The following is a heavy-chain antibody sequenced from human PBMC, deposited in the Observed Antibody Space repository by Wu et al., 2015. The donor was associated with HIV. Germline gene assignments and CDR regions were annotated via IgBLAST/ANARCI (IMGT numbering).Heavy chain of an antibody. Sequence: QLVQSGAEVKKPGASVKVSCTASGYTFSSYDINWVRQATGQGLEWMGWMNPKTGNTGQAQKFQGRVTLTRNTSIRTAYMELSSLRPEDTAVYYCARQRAYTSGWYIYDYWGQGTLVTVSS. CDR3: ARQRAYTSGWYIYDY. J-gene: IGHJ4*02. CDR2: MNPKTGNT. D-gene: IGHD6-19*01. CDR1: GYTFSSYD. V-gene: IGHV1-8*01.